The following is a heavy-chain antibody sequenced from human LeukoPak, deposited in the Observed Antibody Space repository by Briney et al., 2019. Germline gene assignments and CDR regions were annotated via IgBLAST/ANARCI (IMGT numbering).Heavy chain of an antibody. Sequence: GGSLRLSCAASGFTFSSYSMTWVRQAPGKGLEWVSSISSSSSYIYYADSVKGRFTISRDNAKNSLYLQMNSLRAEDTAVYYCASRGIAAAEGYWGQGTLVTVSS. CDR3: ASRGIAAAEGY. V-gene: IGHV3-21*01. CDR1: GFTFSSYS. CDR2: ISSSSSYI. J-gene: IGHJ4*02. D-gene: IGHD6-13*01.